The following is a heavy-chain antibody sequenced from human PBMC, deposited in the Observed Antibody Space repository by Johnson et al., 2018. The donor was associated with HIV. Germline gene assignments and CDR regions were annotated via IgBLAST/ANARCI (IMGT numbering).Heavy chain of an antibody. CDR2: ISYDGSNK. CDR3: ARVGAIAAWGACEI. Sequence: QVQLVESGGGVVRPGGSLRLSCAASGFTFSSYGMHWVRQAPGKGLEWVAVISYDGSNKYYADSVKGRFTISRDNSKNTLYLQMNSLRAEDTDLYYCARVGAIAAWGACEIWGQGTMVTVSS. V-gene: IGHV3-30*03. CDR1: GFTFSSYG. D-gene: IGHD6-13*01. J-gene: IGHJ3*02.